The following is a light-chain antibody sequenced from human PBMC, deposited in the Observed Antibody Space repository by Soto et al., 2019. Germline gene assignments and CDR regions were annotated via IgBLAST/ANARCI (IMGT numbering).Light chain of an antibody. J-gene: IGKJ5*01. CDR3: QQYVISVT. CDR2: GAS. CDR1: QSVSSTY. V-gene: IGKV3-20*01. Sequence: EIVLTQSPGTLSLSPGERATLSCRASQSVSSTYLAWYRQKPGQAPRLLIYGASNRATGIPDRFSGSGSGTDFTLTISRLEPQDSAMYYCQQYVISVTFGQGTRLEIK.